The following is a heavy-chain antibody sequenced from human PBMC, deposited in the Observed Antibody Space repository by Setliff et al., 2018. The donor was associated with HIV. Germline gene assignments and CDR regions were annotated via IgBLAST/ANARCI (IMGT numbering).Heavy chain of an antibody. CDR3: ARQGAGYYYDSSEYYTGNGFDM. D-gene: IGHD3-22*01. V-gene: IGHV4-39*01. CDR2: IYHRGST. Sequence: TLSLTCTVSGASITTDTYYWAWIRQPPGKGLEWIGSIYHRGSTHHNPSLKSRVTFSVDTSKNQFSLRLKSVTAADTAVYFCARQGAGYYYDSSEYYTGNGFDMWGQGTMVTVSS. J-gene: IGHJ3*02. CDR1: GASITTDTYY.